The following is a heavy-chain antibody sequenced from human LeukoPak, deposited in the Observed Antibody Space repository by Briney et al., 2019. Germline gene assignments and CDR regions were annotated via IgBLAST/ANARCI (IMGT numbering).Heavy chain of an antibody. CDR3: ARRRTIFGVAGDNWFDP. CDR2: IYYSGST. D-gene: IGHD3-3*01. Sequence: SETLSLTCTVSGGSISSSSYYWGWIRQPPGKGLEWIGSIYYSGSTYYNPSLKSRVTISVDTSKNQFSLKLSSVTAADTAVYYCARRRTIFGVAGDNWFDPWGQGTLVTVSS. J-gene: IGHJ5*02. CDR1: GGSISSSSYY. V-gene: IGHV4-39*01.